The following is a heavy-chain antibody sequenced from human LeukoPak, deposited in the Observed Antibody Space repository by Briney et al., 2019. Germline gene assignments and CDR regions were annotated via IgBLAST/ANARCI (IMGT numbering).Heavy chain of an antibody. J-gene: IGHJ4*02. CDR2: ISGSGGST. D-gene: IGHD3-22*01. Sequence: GGSLRLSCAASGFTFSSYAMSWVRQAPGKGLEWDSAISGSGGSTYYADSVKGRFTISRDNSKNTLYLQMNSLRAEDTAVYYCAKDGPHYYDSSGYYYVGSPFDYWGQGTLVTVSS. CDR1: GFTFSSYA. V-gene: IGHV3-23*01. CDR3: AKDGPHYYDSSGYYYVGSPFDY.